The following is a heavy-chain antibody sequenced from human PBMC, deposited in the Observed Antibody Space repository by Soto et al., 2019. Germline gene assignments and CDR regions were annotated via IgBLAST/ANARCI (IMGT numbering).Heavy chain of an antibody. CDR3: AKLRDFVVLPAGILDY. CDR1: GFTFSSYG. J-gene: IGHJ4*02. CDR2: ISGGGDTT. V-gene: IGHV3-23*01. D-gene: IGHD2-8*01. Sequence: PGGSLRLSCAASGFTFSSYGISWIRLSPGKGLEWVSVISGGGDTTYYTPSVKGRFTISRDDFRNTLYLQMNSLRTEDTAIYCCAKLRDFVVLPAGILDYWGPGTLVTVSS.